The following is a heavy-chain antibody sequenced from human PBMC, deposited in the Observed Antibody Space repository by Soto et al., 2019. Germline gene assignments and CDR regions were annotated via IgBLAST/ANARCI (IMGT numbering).Heavy chain of an antibody. CDR3: ARYCSSTSCLPYYYYYGMDV. J-gene: IGHJ6*02. CDR2: ISGSGGST. V-gene: IGHV3-23*01. D-gene: IGHD2-2*01. Sequence: GSLRLSCAASGFTFSSYAMSWVRQAPGKGLEWVSAISGSGGSTYYADSVKGRFTISRDNSKNTLYLQMNSLRAEDTAVYYCARYCSSTSCLPYYYYYGMDVWGHGTTVTVSS. CDR1: GFTFSSYA.